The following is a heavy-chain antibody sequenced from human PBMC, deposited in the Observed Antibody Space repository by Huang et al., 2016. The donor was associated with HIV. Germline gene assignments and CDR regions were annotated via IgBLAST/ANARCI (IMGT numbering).Heavy chain of an antibody. Sequence: QVQLVQSGAEVKKPGSSVKVSCKASGGTFSTYAISWVRQAPGQGLEWEGVIIPSFGTANYAKKFQGTVTITADEFTSTSYMELNSLRSEDTALYYCARGRTRSSLYDSYYGLDVWGQGTTVTVSS. CDR3: ARGRTRSSLYDSYYGLDV. J-gene: IGHJ6*02. CDR1: GGTFSTYA. V-gene: IGHV1-69*01. D-gene: IGHD6-6*01. CDR2: IIPSFGTA.